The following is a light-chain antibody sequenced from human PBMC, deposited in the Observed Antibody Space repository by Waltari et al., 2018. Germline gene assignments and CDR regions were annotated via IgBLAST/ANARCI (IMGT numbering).Light chain of an antibody. CDR3: QQYNRWPPIT. J-gene: IGKJ5*01. Sequence: EIVMTQSPATLSVSPGETATLSCRASLSVVSNLAWYQEKPGQAPRLLIYEASIRATGTSARFRGSGSGTEFTLTISSVQSEDSAVYYCQQYNRWPPITFGQGTRLEIK. CDR2: EAS. CDR1: LSVVSN. V-gene: IGKV3D-15*01.